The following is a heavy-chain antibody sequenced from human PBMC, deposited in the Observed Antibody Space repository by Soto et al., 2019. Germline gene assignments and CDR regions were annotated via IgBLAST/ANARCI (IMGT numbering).Heavy chain of an antibody. D-gene: IGHD6-13*01. CDR3: ASYKGSSSWYAYNWFDP. Sequence: PSETLSLTCTVSGGSISSSSYYWGWIRQPPGKGLEWIGSIYYSGSTYYNPSLKSRVTISVDTSKNQFSLKLSSVTAADTAVYYCASYKGSSSWYAYNWFDPSGQGTLVTVSS. CDR2: IYYSGST. J-gene: IGHJ5*02. V-gene: IGHV4-39*01. CDR1: GGSISSSSYY.